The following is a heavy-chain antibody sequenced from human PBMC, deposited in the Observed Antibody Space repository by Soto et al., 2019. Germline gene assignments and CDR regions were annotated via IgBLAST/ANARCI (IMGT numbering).Heavy chain of an antibody. Sequence: EVQLLESGGGLVQPEGSLRLSCAASGFTFSSYVMNWVRQAPGKGLEWVSGISGGGGTTYYADSVKGRFTISRDNSKNTLYLQVNSLRAEDTAVYYCAKDQAAGGTISRYFQDWGQGTLVTVSS. CDR3: AKDQAAGGTISRYFQD. J-gene: IGHJ1*01. CDR2: ISGGGGTT. D-gene: IGHD6-13*01. V-gene: IGHV3-23*01. CDR1: GFTFSSYV.